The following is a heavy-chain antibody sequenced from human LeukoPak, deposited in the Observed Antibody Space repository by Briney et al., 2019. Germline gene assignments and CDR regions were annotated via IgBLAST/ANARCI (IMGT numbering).Heavy chain of an antibody. Sequence: GGSLRLSCAASGFTFSSYAMHWVRQAPGKGLEWVAVISYDGSNKYYADSVKGRFTISRDNSKNTLYLQMNSLRAEDTAVYYCARDFDYYDSSGYGEFDYWGQGTLVTVSS. D-gene: IGHD3-22*01. V-gene: IGHV3-30-3*01. CDR3: ARDFDYYDSSGYGEFDY. CDR2: ISYDGSNK. J-gene: IGHJ4*02. CDR1: GFTFSSYA.